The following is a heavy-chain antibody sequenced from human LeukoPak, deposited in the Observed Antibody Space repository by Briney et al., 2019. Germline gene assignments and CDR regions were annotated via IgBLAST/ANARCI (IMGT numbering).Heavy chain of an antibody. D-gene: IGHD6-19*01. V-gene: IGHV3-11*01. CDR3: SGGRDIAVAGPGGYFDF. CDR2: ISPGGDAV. CDR1: GFIFSDYH. Sequence: GGSLRLSCAASGFIFSDYHMSWICQAPGKGLEWVSYISPGGDAVYFADSVKGRFTISRDNAKNSLFLQMSSLTAEDTAVYYCSGGRDIAVAGPGGYFDFWGQGSLVTVSS. J-gene: IGHJ4*02.